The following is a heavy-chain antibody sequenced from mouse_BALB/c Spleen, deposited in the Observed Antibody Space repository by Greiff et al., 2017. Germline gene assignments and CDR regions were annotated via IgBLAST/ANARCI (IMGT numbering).Heavy chain of an antibody. CDR1: GFSLTSYG. D-gene: IGHD2-4*01. Sequence: VKLMESGPGLVAPSQSLSITCTVSGFSLTSYGVHWVRQPPGKGLEWLGVIWAGGSTNYNSALMSRLSISKDNSKSQVFLKMNSLQTDDTAMYYCATSTMITTGYAMDYWGQGTSVTVSS. CDR3: ATSTMITTGYAMDY. V-gene: IGHV2-9*02. CDR2: IWAGGST. J-gene: IGHJ4*01.